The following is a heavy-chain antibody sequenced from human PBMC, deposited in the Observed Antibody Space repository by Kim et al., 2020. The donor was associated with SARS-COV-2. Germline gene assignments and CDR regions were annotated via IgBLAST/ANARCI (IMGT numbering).Heavy chain of an antibody. D-gene: IGHD5-12*01. CDR2: ISGSGGST. CDR3: AKDEPEYSGYEGPLVY. J-gene: IGHJ4*02. CDR1: GFTFSSYA. Sequence: GGSLRLSCAASGFTFSSYAMSWVRQAPGKGLEWVSAISGSGGSTYYADSVKGRFTISRDNSKNTLYLQMNSLRAEATAVYYCAKDEPEYSGYEGPLVYWGQGTLVTVSS. V-gene: IGHV3-23*01.